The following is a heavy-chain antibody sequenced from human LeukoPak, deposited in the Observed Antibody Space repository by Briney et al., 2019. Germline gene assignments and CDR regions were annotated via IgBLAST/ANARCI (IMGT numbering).Heavy chain of an antibody. CDR2: INPNSGDT. V-gene: IGHV1-2*02. Sequence: GASVTVSCKASGYTFTAYYMYWLRQAPGQGLERVGWINPNSGDTNYAQKFQGRVTMSRDTSISTAYMELDRLTSDDTAVYYCARAVRGSCTASSCYPPYRGQGTLVTVSS. CDR3: ARAVRGSCTASSCYPPY. D-gene: IGHD2-8*02. CDR1: GYTFTAYY. J-gene: IGHJ4*02.